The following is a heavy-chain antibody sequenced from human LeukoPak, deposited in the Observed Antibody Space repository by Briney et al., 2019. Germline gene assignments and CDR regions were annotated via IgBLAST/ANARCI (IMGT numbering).Heavy chain of an antibody. CDR1: RFTFSTYA. CDR2: ISNDGANE. D-gene: IGHD6-19*01. Sequence: GGSLRLSCAASRFTFSTYAMHWVRHAPGKGLEWVAGISNDGANEDHADSVKGRFTISRDNSENTLYLQMNSLRAEDTAIYYCARDRIAVAGMGAFQDWGQGTLVTVSS. CDR3: ARDRIAVAGMGAFQD. V-gene: IGHV3-30-3*01. J-gene: IGHJ1*01.